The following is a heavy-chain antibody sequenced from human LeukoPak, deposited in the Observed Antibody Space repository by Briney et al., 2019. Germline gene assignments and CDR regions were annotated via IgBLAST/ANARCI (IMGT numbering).Heavy chain of an antibody. J-gene: IGHJ3*02. D-gene: IGHD1-7*01. CDR2: VYTSGST. CDR1: GGSISGYY. Sequence: SETLSLTSSGSGGSISGYYWTWIRQPAGKGLEWIGRVYTSGSTHYNPSLKTRLTTSVDTSKNQFSLKLSSVTAADTAVYYCARLITGTTTAFDIWGQGTMVTVSS. CDR3: ARLITGTTTAFDI. V-gene: IGHV4-4*07.